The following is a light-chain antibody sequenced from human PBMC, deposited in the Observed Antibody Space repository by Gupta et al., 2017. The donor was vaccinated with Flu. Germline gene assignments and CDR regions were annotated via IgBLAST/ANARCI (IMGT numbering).Light chain of an antibody. J-gene: IGKJ1*01. CDR1: QSLMNSNGYNY. CDR3: MQARRTPRT. Sequence: GESAAISCRSSQSLMNSNGYNYLDWYLQKPGQSPQLLIDLGSNRASGVPDRFSGSGSGTDFTMKSTRVEAEDVGVYCCMQARRTPRTFGQGTKVEIK. V-gene: IGKV2-28*01. CDR2: LGS.